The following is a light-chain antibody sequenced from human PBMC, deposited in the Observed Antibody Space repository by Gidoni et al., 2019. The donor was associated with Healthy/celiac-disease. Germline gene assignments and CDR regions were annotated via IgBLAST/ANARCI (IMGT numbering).Light chain of an antibody. CDR2: YDD. CDR1: SSNIGNNA. CDR3: AAWDDRLNGVV. J-gene: IGLJ2*01. V-gene: IGLV1-36*01. Sequence: QSVLTQTPSVSEAPRQRVTISCSGSSSNIGNNAVNWYQQLPGKAPKLLIYYDDLLPSGVSDRFSGSKSGTSASLAISGLQSEDEADYYCAAWDDRLNGVVFGGGTKLTVL.